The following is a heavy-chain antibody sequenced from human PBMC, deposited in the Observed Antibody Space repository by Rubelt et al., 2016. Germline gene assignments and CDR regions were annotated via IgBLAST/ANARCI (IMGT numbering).Heavy chain of an antibody. CDR1: GFSFNTYA. Sequence: VGSLRLSRAASGFSFNTYAMSWVRQAPGKGLEWVSAISGSTGMTYYSDSVKGRFTISRDNSKNTLYLQMNSLRAEDTAVYYCSRDVAAGLDYWGQGTLVTVSS. CDR3: SRDVAAGLDY. J-gene: IGHJ4*02. V-gene: IGHV3-23*01. CDR2: ISGSTGMT.